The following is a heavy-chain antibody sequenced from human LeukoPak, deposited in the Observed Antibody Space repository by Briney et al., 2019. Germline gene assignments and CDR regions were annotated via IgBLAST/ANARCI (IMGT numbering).Heavy chain of an antibody. J-gene: IGHJ2*01. V-gene: IGHV3-48*03. CDR2: ISSSGSTI. D-gene: IGHD4-17*01. CDR3: ARVAYTYGDYIRYFDL. CDR1: GFTFSSYE. Sequence: GGSLRLSCAASGFTFSSYEMNWVRQAPGKGLEWVSYISSSGSTIYYADSVKGRFTISRDNAKNSLFLQMNSLRDEDTAVYYCARVAYTYGDYIRYFDLWGRGTLVTVSS.